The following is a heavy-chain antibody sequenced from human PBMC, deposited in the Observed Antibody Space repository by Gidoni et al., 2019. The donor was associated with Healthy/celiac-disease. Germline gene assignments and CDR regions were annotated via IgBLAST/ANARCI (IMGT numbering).Heavy chain of an antibody. V-gene: IGHV4-34*01. CDR2: T. D-gene: IGHD6-19*01. J-gene: IGHJ4*02. CDR3: ARGGSQWLIVFDY. Sequence: TNYNPSLKSRVTISVDTSKNQFSLKLGSVTAADTAVYYCARGGSQWLIVFDYWGQGTLVTVSS.